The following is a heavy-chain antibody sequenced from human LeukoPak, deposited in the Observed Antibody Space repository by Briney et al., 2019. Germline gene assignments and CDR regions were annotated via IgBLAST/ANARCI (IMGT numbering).Heavy chain of an antibody. D-gene: IGHD1-26*01. CDR1: GGSISSSSYY. V-gene: IGHV4-39*07. J-gene: IGHJ4*02. CDR3: ARERYSGSYYD. CDR2: IYYSGST. Sequence: PSETLSLTCTVSGGSISSSSYYWGWIRQPPGKGLEWIGSIYYSGSTYYNPSLKSRVAISVDTSKNQFSLKLSSVTAADTAVYYCARERYSGSYYDWGQGTLVTVSS.